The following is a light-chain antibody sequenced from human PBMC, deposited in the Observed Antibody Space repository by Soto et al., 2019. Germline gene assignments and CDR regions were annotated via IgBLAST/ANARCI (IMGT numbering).Light chain of an antibody. CDR1: QSVGSY. V-gene: IGKV3-11*01. J-gene: IGKJ3*01. CDR2: DTS. Sequence: EIVLTQSPATLSLSPGERATLSCRASQSVGSYLSWYQQKRGQAPRLLIYDTSNRAAGVSARFSGSGSGTDFTLTISSLEPDDFAVYYCQQRTNWLFTFGPGTRV. CDR3: QQRTNWLFT.